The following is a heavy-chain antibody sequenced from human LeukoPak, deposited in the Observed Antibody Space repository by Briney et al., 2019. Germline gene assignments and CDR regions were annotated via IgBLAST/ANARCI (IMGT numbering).Heavy chain of an antibody. CDR3: AKATVLRYFDWLPQAGYLDY. V-gene: IGHV3-23*01. Sequence: PGGSLRLSCAASGFTFSSYAMSWVRQAPGKGLEWVSAISGSGGSTYYADSVKGRFTISRDNSKNTLYLQMNSLRAEDTAVYYCAKATVLRYFDWLPQAGYLDYWGQGTLVTVSS. D-gene: IGHD3-9*01. CDR1: GFTFSSYA. J-gene: IGHJ4*02. CDR2: ISGSGGST.